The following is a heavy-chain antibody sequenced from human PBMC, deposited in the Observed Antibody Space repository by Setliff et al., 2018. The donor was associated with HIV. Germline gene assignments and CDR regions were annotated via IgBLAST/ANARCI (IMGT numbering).Heavy chain of an antibody. J-gene: IGHJ6*03. CDR1: GGSISSGGYY. CDR3: ARVVAGTPPYYYYYYMDV. D-gene: IGHD2-2*01. CDR2: IYYSGST. Sequence: SETLSLTCSVSGGSISSGGYYCSWIRQHPGKGLEGIGYIYYSGSTYHNPSLKSRVTISVDTSKNQFSLKLSSVTAADTAVYYCARVVAGTPPYYYYYYMDVWGKGTTVTVSS. V-gene: IGHV4-31*03.